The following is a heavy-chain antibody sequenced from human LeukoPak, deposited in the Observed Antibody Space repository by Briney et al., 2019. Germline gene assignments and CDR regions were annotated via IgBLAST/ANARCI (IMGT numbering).Heavy chain of an antibody. CDR1: GGSISSYY. CDR3: ARLRYFDWFFDY. J-gene: IGHJ4*02. Sequence: PSKTLSLTCTVSGGSISSYYWSWIRQPPGKGLEWIGYIYYSGSTNYNPSLKSRVTISVDTSKNQFSLKLSSVTAADTAVYYCARLRYFDWFFDYWGQGTLVTVSS. V-gene: IGHV4-59*01. D-gene: IGHD3-9*01. CDR2: IYYSGST.